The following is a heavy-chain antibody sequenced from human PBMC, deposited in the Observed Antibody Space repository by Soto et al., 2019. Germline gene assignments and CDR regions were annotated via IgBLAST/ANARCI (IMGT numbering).Heavy chain of an antibody. CDR1: GFTFSSYA. J-gene: IGHJ6*02. CDR3: AKYITVTRYYYYYYGMDV. Sequence: GGSLRLSCAASGFTFSSYAMSWVRQAPGKGLEWVSAISGSGGSTYYADSVKGRFTISRDNSKNTLYLQMNSLRAEDTAVYYCAKYITVTRYYYYYYGMDVWGQGTTVTVSS. D-gene: IGHD4-4*01. CDR2: ISGSGGST. V-gene: IGHV3-23*01.